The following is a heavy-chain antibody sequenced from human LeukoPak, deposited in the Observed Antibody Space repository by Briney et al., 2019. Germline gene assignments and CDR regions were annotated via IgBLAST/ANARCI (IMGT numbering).Heavy chain of an antibody. CDR2: ISSSASTI. V-gene: IGHV3-48*03. CDR3: ARDDYGGNSDY. Sequence: GGSLRLSCAASGFTFSSYEMNWVRQAPGKGLEWVSYISSSASTIYYADSVKGRFTISRDNAKNSLYLQMNGLRAEDTAVYYCARDDYGGNSDYWGQGTLVTVSS. CDR1: GFTFSSYE. J-gene: IGHJ4*02. D-gene: IGHD4-23*01.